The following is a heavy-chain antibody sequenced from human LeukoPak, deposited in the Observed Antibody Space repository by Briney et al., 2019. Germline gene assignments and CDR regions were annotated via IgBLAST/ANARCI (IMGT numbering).Heavy chain of an antibody. D-gene: IGHD6-13*01. CDR1: GVSISSYY. CDR3: ARVWQQLAFDY. Sequence: PSETLSLTCTVSGVSISSYYWSWIRQPPGKGLEWIGYIYYSGSTNDNPSLKSRVTISVDTSKIQLSLKLSSVTAADTDVYYCARVWQQLAFDYWGQGTLVTVSS. J-gene: IGHJ4*02. CDR2: IYYSGST. V-gene: IGHV4-59*01.